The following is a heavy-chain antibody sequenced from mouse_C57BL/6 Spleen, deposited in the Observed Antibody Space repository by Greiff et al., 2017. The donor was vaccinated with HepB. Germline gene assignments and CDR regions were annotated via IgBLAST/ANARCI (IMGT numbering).Heavy chain of an antibody. V-gene: IGHV1-55*01. Sequence: VQLQQSGAELVKPGASVKMSCKASGYTFTSYWITWVKQRPGQGLEWIGDIYPGSGSTNYNEKFKSKATLTVDTSSSTAYMQLSSRTSEDSAVYYCARFDGYPAWFAYWGQGTLVTVSA. CDR1: GYTFTSYW. D-gene: IGHD2-3*01. J-gene: IGHJ3*01. CDR3: ARFDGYPAWFAY. CDR2: IYPGSGST.